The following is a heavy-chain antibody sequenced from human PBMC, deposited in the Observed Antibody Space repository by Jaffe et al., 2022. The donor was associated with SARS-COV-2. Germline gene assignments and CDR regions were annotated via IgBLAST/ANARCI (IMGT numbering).Heavy chain of an antibody. CDR2: IYTSGST. Sequence: QVQLQESGPGLVKPSQTLSLTCTVSGGSISSGSYYWSWIRQPAGKGLEWIGRIYTSGSTNYNPSLKSRVTISVDTSKNQFSLKLSSVTAADTAVYYCAREQGNDFWSGYNYYYYGMDVWGQGTTVTVSS. CDR1: GGSISSGSYY. D-gene: IGHD3-3*01. V-gene: IGHV4-61*02. J-gene: IGHJ6*02. CDR3: AREQGNDFWSGYNYYYYGMDV.